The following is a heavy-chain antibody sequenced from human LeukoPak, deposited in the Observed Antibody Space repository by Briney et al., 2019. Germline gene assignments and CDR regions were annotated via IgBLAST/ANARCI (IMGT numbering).Heavy chain of an antibody. V-gene: IGHV3-23*01. D-gene: IGHD6-13*01. J-gene: IGHJ4*02. Sequence: GGSLRPSCAASGFTFSSYAMSWVRQAPGKGLEWVSAISGSGGSTYYADSVKGRFTISRDNSKNTLYLQMNSLRAEDTAVYYCAKSIAAAGVLTYYFDYWGQETLVTVSS. CDR3: AKSIAAAGVLTYYFDY. CDR2: ISGSGGST. CDR1: GFTFSSYA.